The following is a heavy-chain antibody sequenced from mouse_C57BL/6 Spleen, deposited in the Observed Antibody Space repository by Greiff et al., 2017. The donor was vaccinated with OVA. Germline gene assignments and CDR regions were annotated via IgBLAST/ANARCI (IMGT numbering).Heavy chain of an antibody. CDR1: GYAFSSSW. Sequence: QVQLQQSGPELVKPGASVKISCKASGYAFSSSWMNWVKQRPGKGLEWIGRIYPGDGDTNYNGKFKGKATLTADKSSSTAYMQLSSLTSEDSAVYFCARDGSGYVSAYWGQGTLVTVSA. CDR2: IYPGDGDT. J-gene: IGHJ3*01. D-gene: IGHD3-2*02. V-gene: IGHV1-82*01. CDR3: ARDGSGYVSAY.